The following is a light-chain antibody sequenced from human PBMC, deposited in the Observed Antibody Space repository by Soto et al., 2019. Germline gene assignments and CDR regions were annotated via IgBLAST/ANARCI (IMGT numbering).Light chain of an antibody. V-gene: IGKV1-5*03. CDR1: QNINNW. CDR3: QQYNTYAT. CDR2: RAS. J-gene: IGKJ2*01. Sequence: DIQMTQSPSTLSASVGDRVIITCRASQNINNWLAWYQQKPGKAPKLLISRASSLESGVPSRFSGSGSGTEFTLTISSLQPDDFATYYFQQYNTYATFGPGTKVDVK.